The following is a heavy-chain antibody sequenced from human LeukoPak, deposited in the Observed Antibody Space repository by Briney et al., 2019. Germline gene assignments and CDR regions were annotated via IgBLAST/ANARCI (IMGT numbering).Heavy chain of an antibody. V-gene: IGHV1-69*01. CDR1: GGTFSSYA. CDR3: ASSPHYDFWSGIPGYFDY. J-gene: IGHJ4*02. D-gene: IGHD3-3*01. Sequence: GSSVKVSCKASGGTFSSYAISWVRQAPGQGLEWMGGIIPIFGTANYAQKFQGRVTITADESTSTAYMELSSLRSEDTAVYYCASSPHYDFWSGIPGYFDYWGQGTLVTVSS. CDR2: IIPIFGTA.